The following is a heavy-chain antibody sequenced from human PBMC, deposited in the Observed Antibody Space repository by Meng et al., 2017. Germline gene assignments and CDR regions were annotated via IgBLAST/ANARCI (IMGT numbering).Heavy chain of an antibody. Sequence: SGGGVKKPGASVKFSCKASCFTFTSYAMDRGLQAPGQRLEWMGWINAGNGNTKYSQKFQGRVTITRDTSASTAYMELSSLRSEDTAVYYCARDKLKTFDPWGQGTLVTVSS. CDR3: ARDKLKTFDP. J-gene: IGHJ5*02. V-gene: IGHV1-3*01. CDR1: CFTFTSYA. CDR2: INAGNGNT.